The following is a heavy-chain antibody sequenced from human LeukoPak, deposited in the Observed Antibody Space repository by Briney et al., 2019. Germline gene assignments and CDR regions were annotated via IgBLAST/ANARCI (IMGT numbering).Heavy chain of an antibody. Sequence: PSETLSLTCTVSGGSISSYYWSWIRQPPGKGLEWIGYINYSGSTNYNPPLKSRVTISTDTSKNQFSLKLSSVTAADTAVYYCARHTYSDHIVFNYWGQGTLVTVSS. V-gene: IGHV4-59*08. J-gene: IGHJ4*02. CDR3: ARHTYSDHIVFNY. CDR1: GGSISSYY. D-gene: IGHD4-17*01. CDR2: INYSGST.